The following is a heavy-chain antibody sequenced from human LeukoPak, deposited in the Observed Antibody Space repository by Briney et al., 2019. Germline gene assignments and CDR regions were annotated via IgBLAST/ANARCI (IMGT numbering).Heavy chain of an antibody. J-gene: IGHJ4*02. CDR3: ARLYSGSYYIVYYFDY. CDR2: IYTSGST. CDR1: GGSISSGSYY. D-gene: IGHD1-26*01. V-gene: IGHV4-61*02. Sequence: SETLSLTCTVSGGSISSGSYYWSWIRQPAGKGLEWIGLIYTSGSTNYNPSLKSRVTISVDTSKNQFSLKLSSVTAADTAVYYCARLYSGSYYIVYYFDYWGQGTLVTVSS.